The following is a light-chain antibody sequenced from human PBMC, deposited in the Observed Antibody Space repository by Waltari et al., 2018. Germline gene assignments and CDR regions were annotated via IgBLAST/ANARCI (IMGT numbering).Light chain of an antibody. CDR3: QQYDDWS. Sequence: EIVLTQSPATLSVSPGGRATLSCRASQSVTTNLAWYQQRPGQAPSLLIYDASIRATGVPARFSGSGSGTEFTLTISSLQSTDFAVYYCQQYDDWSFGQGTKLEIK. V-gene: IGKV3-15*01. CDR2: DAS. CDR1: QSVTTN. J-gene: IGKJ2*01.